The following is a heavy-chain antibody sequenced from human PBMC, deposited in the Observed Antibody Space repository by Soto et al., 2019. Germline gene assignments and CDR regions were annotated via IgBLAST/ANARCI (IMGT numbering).Heavy chain of an antibody. CDR1: GFSFSNYA. Sequence: EVQLLESGGGLVQPGGSLRLSCIASGFSFSNYAMIWVRQAPGKGPEWVSSIEISGRATYYADAVKGRFTISRDDSKNAVYLQRNSLRGDDTAVYFCAKGDGGYFDHWGQGSLVTVSS. CDR3: AKGDGGYFDH. D-gene: IGHD3-16*01. CDR2: IEISGRAT. J-gene: IGHJ4*02. V-gene: IGHV3-23*05.